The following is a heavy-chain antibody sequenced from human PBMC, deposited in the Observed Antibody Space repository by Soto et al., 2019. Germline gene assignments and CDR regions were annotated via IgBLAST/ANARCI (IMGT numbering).Heavy chain of an antibody. CDR1: GGSITNYY. Sequence: TLSLPFTVSGGSITNYYWAWIRQPSGKGLEWIGRIYTSGSTNYNPSLKSRVTMSVDTSKNQFSLKLNSVTAADTAVYYCVRDETVLGFDYWGQGTLVTVSS. D-gene: IGHD2-15*01. CDR2: IYTSGST. CDR3: VRDETVLGFDY. V-gene: IGHV4-4*07. J-gene: IGHJ4*02.